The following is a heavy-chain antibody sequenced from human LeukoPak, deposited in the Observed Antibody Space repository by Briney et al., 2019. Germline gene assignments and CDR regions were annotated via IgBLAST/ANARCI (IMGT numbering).Heavy chain of an antibody. CDR2: IYTSGST. D-gene: IGHD4-17*01. J-gene: IGHJ4*02. V-gene: IGHV4-61*02. CDR3: ARDLDYGDYGTFDY. Sequence: SQTLSLTCTVSGGSISSGSYYWSWIRQPAGKGLEWIGRIYTSGSTNYNPSLKSRVTISVDTSKSQFSLKLSSVTAADTAVYYCARDLDYGDYGTFDYWGQGTLVTVSS. CDR1: GGSISSGSYY.